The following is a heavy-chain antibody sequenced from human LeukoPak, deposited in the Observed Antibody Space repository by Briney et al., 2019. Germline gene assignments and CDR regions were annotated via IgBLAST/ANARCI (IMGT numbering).Heavy chain of an antibody. J-gene: IGHJ6*02. Sequence: GGSLRLSCAASGFTFDDYAMHWVRQAPGKGLEWVSGISWNSGSIGYADSVKGRFTISRDNAKNSLYLQMNSLRAEDTALYYCAKDLGAGGYPPGYYYYYGMDVWGQGTTVTVSS. D-gene: IGHD3-16*01. CDR1: GFTFDDYA. CDR2: ISWNSGSI. CDR3: AKDLGAGGYPPGYYYYYGMDV. V-gene: IGHV3-9*01.